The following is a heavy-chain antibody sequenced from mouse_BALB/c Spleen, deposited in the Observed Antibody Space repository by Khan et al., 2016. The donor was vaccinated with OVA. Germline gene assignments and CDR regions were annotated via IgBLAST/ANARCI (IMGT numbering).Heavy chain of an antibody. CDR1: GHTFTKFG. D-gene: IGHD1-1*01. V-gene: IGHV9-3-1*01. J-gene: IGHJ4*01. Sequence: QIQLVQSGPEVKKPGETVKISCKASGHTFTKFGMNWVKQAPGKGLKWMGWINTYTGEPTYADDFNGRFAFSLEISASTAYLQINNLKNEDTATXFCARPPYVAYVLDNWGQGTSVTVSS. CDR3: ARPPYVAYVLDN. CDR2: INTYTGEP.